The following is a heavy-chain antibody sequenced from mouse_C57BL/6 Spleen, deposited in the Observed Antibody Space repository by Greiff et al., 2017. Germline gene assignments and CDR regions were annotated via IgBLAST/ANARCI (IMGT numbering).Heavy chain of an antibody. V-gene: IGHV1-50*01. CDR1: GYTFTSYW. D-gene: IGHD1-1*01. J-gene: IGHJ2*01. Sequence: QVQLQQPGAELVKPGASVKLSCKASGYTFTSYWMQWVKQRPGQGLEWIGEIDPSDSYTNYNQKFKGKATLTVDTPSSTAYMQLRSLTSEDSAVYYCARRATVVATADYFDYWGQGTTLTVSS. CDR3: ARRATVVATADYFDY. CDR2: IDPSDSYT.